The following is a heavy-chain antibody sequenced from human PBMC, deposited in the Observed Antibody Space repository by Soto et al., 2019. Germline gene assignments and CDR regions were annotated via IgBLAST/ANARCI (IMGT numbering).Heavy chain of an antibody. CDR2: INHSGST. V-gene: IGHV4-34*01. CDR3: ARWRYVYSFDY. Sequence: SETLSLTCAVYGGSFSGYYWTWIRQPPGTGLEWIGEINHSGSTNYNPSLKSRVTISVDTSKNQFSLKLSSVTAPDTAVYYCARWRYVYSFDYWGQGTLVTVSS. CDR1: GGSFSGYY. D-gene: IGHD5-18*01. J-gene: IGHJ4*02.